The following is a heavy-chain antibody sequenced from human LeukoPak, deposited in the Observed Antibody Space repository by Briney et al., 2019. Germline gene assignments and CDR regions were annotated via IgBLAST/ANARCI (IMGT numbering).Heavy chain of an antibody. Sequence: GASVKVSCTPSGYTFNSYYMHWVRQAPGQGLEWVGWIDPKTGNTRYAQKLQGRVTITRDTPIGTVYMELSSLKSDDTAVYYCASEAFCASGNCYLQRVASWGPGTLVTVSS. V-gene: IGHV1-2*02. CDR2: IDPKTGNT. CDR1: GYTFNSYY. D-gene: IGHD3-22*01. J-gene: IGHJ4*02. CDR3: ASEAFCASGNCYLQRVAS.